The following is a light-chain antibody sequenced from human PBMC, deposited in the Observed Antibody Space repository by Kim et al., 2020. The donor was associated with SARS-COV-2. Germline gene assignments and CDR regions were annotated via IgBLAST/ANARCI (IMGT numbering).Light chain of an antibody. CDR3: QQYGSIGVT. CDR1: QSVSSSY. J-gene: IGKJ2*01. V-gene: IGKV3-20*01. Sequence: EIVLTQSPGTLSLSPGERATLSCRASQSVSSSYLAWYQQKPGQAPRLLIYGASSRATGIPDRFSGSGSGTDFTLTISRLEPEDFAVYYCQQYGSIGVTFGQGTKLEI. CDR2: GAS.